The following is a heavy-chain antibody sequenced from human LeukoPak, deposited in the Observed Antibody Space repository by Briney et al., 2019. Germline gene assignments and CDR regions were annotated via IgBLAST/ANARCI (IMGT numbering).Heavy chain of an antibody. CDR2: IYYSGST. Sequence: SETLSLTCAVYGGSFSGYYWSWIRQPPGKGLEWVGYIYYSGSTNYNPSLKSRVTISVDTSKNQFSLKLSSVTAADTAVYYCARVVMRSGSYYNKAWFDPWGQGTLVTVSS. V-gene: IGHV4-59*01. CDR3: ARVVMRSGSYYNKAWFDP. CDR1: GGSFSGYY. J-gene: IGHJ5*02. D-gene: IGHD3-10*01.